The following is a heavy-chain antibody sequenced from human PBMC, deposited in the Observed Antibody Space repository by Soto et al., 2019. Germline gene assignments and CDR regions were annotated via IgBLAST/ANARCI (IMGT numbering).Heavy chain of an antibody. CDR3: AHTAQYGSGMLRDY. CDR1: GFSLSTSGVG. Sequence: QITLKESGPTLVKPTQTLTLTCTFSGFSLSTSGVGVGWIRQRPGKALEWLALIYWDDDKRYSQSLKSRLTITKDTSKNQVVLTMTNMDPVDTATYYCAHTAQYGSGMLRDYWGQGTLVTVSS. J-gene: IGHJ4*02. CDR2: IYWDDDK. D-gene: IGHD6-19*01. V-gene: IGHV2-5*02.